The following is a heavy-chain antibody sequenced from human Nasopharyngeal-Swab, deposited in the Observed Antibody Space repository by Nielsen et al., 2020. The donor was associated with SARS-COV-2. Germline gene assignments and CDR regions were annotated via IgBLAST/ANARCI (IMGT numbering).Heavy chain of an antibody. Sequence: SETLSLTCAVSGGSISSGGYSWSWIRQPPGKGLEWIGYIYHSGSTYYNPSLKSRVTISVDRSKNQFSLKLSSVTAADTAVYYCARGTRGYSLYWYFDLWGRGTLVTVSS. CDR2: IYHSGST. V-gene: IGHV4-30-2*02. D-gene: IGHD3-22*01. CDR1: GGSISSGGYS. J-gene: IGHJ2*01. CDR3: ARGTRGYSLYWYFDL.